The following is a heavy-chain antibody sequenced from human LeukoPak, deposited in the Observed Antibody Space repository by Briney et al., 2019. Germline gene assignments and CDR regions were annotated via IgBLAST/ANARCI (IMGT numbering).Heavy chain of an antibody. CDR3: ARVYYYGSGSFWALDI. CDR1: GASISTGGFY. D-gene: IGHD3-10*01. Sequence: PSETLSLTCTISGASISTGGFYWTWIRQPPGEGLEWIGYIYYSGSTNYNPSLKSRVTISVDTSKNQFSLKLSSVTAADTAVYYCARVYYYGSGSFWALDIWGQGTMVTVSS. V-gene: IGHV4-61*08. J-gene: IGHJ3*02. CDR2: IYYSGST.